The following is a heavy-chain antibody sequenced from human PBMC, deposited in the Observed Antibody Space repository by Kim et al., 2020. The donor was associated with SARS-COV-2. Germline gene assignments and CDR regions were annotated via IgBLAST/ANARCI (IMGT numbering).Heavy chain of an antibody. CDR2: INHSGST. J-gene: IGHJ6*02. V-gene: IGHV4-34*01. CDR1: GGSFSGYY. Sequence: SETLSLTCAVYGGSFSGYYWSWIRQPPGKGLEWIGEINHSGSTNYNPSLKSRVTISVDTSKNQFSLKLSSVTAADTAVYYCARETAMVLFRYYGMDVWGQGTTVTVSS. D-gene: IGHD5-18*01. CDR3: ARETAMVLFRYYGMDV.